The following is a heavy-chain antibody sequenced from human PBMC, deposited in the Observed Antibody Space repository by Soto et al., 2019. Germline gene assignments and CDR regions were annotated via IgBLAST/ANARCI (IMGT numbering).Heavy chain of an antibody. V-gene: IGHV1-69*13. CDR2: IIPIFGTA. J-gene: IGHJ6*02. CDR3: ARPLLRWLRAAGYYYGMDV. D-gene: IGHD5-12*01. Sequence: GASVKVSCKASGGTFSSYAISWVRQAPGQGLEWMGGIIPIFGTANYAQKFQGRVTITADESTSTAYMELSSLRSEDTAVYYCARPLLRWLRAAGYYYGMDVWGQGTTVTVSS. CDR1: GGTFSSYA.